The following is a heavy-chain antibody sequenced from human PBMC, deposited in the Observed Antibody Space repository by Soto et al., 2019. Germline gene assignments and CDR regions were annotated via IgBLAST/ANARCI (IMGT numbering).Heavy chain of an antibody. V-gene: IGHV3-23*01. CDR1: VFTFSSYA. D-gene: IGHD3-10*02. J-gene: IGHJ4*02. Sequence: WGSLRLSCSASVFTFSSYAMSWVRQAPGKGLEWVSAISGSGGSTYYADSVKGRFTISRDNSKNTLYLQMNSLRAEDTAVYYCAKDPPLIMFPSTQIDYWGQGTLVTVSS. CDR2: ISGSGGST. CDR3: AKDPPLIMFPSTQIDY.